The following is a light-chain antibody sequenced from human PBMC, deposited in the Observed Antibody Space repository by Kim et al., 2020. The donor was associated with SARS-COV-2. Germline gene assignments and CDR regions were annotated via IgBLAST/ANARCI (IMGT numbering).Light chain of an antibody. Sequence: DIQMTQSPSTLSASVGDRVTITCRASENINKWLVWYQQKPGKAPKVLIYMASSLESGVPSRFSGSGSGTEFSLTISSLQPEDFATYYCQQDNAFPLTFGGGTKVDIK. CDR2: MAS. J-gene: IGKJ4*01. CDR1: ENINKW. CDR3: QQDNAFPLT. V-gene: IGKV1-5*03.